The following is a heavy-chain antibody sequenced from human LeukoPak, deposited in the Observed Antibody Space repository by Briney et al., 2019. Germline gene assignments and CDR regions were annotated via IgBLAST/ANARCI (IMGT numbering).Heavy chain of an antibody. D-gene: IGHD3-3*01. CDR2: INPNSGGT. CDR3: ARDRYVSRWSGLTRWFDP. CDR1: GYTFTGYC. V-gene: IGHV1-2*02. Sequence: ASVKVSCKASGYTFTGYCMHWVRQAPGQGLEWMGWINPNSGGTNYAQKFQGRVTMTRDTSISTACMELSRLRSDDTAVYYCARDRYVSRWSGLTRWFDPWGQGTLVTVSS. J-gene: IGHJ5*02.